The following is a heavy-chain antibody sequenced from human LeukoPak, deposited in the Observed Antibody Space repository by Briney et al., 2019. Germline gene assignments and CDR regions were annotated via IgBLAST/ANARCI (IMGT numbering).Heavy chain of an antibody. CDR3: ARDYYDSSGNYFDY. CDR2: ISSSGSTI. D-gene: IGHD3-22*01. V-gene: IGHV3-11*04. J-gene: IGHJ4*02. CDR1: GFTFSDYY. Sequence: GGSLRLSCAASGFTFSDYYMSWIRQAPGKGLEWVSYISSSGSTIHYADSVKGRFTISRDNAKNSLYLQMNSLRAEDTAVYYCARDYYDSSGNYFDYWGQGTLVTVSS.